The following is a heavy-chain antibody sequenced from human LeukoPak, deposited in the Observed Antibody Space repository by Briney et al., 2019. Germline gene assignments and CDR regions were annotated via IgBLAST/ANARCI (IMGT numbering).Heavy chain of an antibody. Sequence: GGSLRLSCAASGFTFSNYGMHWVRQAPGKGLEWVAFIRYDGSNKYYADSVKGRFTISRDNSKNTLYLQMNSLRAEDTAVYYCAGGYSYGWLAFDYWGQGTLVTVSS. J-gene: IGHJ4*02. CDR2: IRYDGSNK. V-gene: IGHV3-30*02. CDR3: AGGYSYGWLAFDY. CDR1: GFTFSNYG. D-gene: IGHD5-18*01.